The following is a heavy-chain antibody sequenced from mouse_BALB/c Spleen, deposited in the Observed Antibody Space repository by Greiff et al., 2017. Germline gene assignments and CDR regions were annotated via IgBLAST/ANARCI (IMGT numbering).Heavy chain of an antibody. CDR2: INPYNGAT. CDR3: AREGDSDDYGEYFDV. Sequence: VQLKQSGPELVKPGASVKISCKASGYSFTGYYMHWVKQSHVKSLEWIGRINPYNGATSYNQNFKDKASLTVDKSSSTAYMELHSLTSEDSAVYYCAREGDSDDYGEYFDVWGAGTTVTVSS. J-gene: IGHJ1*01. V-gene: IGHV1-31*01. D-gene: IGHD2-4*01. CDR1: GYSFTGYY.